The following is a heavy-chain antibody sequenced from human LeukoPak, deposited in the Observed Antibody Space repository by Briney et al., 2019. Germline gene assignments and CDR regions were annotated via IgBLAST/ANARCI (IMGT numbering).Heavy chain of an antibody. V-gene: IGHV1-2*02. D-gene: IGHD6-19*01. Sequence: ASVKVSCKASGYTFTCYDMHWVRQAPGQGLEWMGWINPNSGGTNYAQKFQGRVTMTRDTSISTAYMELSRLRSDDTAVYYCASSIAVAGTGFDYWGQGTLVTVSS. CDR2: INPNSGGT. CDR3: ASSIAVAGTGFDY. CDR1: GYTFTCYD. J-gene: IGHJ4*02.